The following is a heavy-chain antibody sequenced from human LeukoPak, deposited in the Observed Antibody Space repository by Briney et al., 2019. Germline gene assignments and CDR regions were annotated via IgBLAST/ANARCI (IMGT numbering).Heavy chain of an antibody. CDR2: INHSGST. CDR3: ARGKTVVTPFHYYYYGMDV. D-gene: IGHD4-23*01. V-gene: IGHV4-34*01. Sequence: SETLSLTCAVYGGSFSGYYWSWIRQPPGKGLEWIGEINHSGSTNYNPSLKSRVTISVDTSKNQFSLKLSSVTAADTAVYYCARGKTVVTPFHYYYYGMDVWGQGTTVTVSS. CDR1: GGSFSGYY. J-gene: IGHJ6*02.